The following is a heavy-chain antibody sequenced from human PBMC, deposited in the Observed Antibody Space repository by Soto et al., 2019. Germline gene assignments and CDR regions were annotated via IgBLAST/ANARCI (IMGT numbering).Heavy chain of an antibody. CDR2: IYHSGST. Sequence: SETLSLTCAVSGGSISSGGYSWSWIRQPPGKGLEWIGYIYHSGSTYYNPSLKSRVTISVDRSKNQFSLKLSSVTAADTAVYYCARKRDYYDSSGSFDYWGQGTPVTVSS. D-gene: IGHD3-22*01. CDR1: GGSISSGGYS. V-gene: IGHV4-30-2*01. J-gene: IGHJ4*02. CDR3: ARKRDYYDSSGSFDY.